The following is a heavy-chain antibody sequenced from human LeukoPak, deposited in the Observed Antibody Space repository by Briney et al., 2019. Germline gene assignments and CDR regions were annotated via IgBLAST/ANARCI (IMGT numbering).Heavy chain of an antibody. V-gene: IGHV3-11*04. CDR3: AEGAAADPIDY. J-gene: IGHJ4*02. CDR2: ISSSGSTI. Sequence: GGSLRLSCAASGFTFSDYYMSLIRQAPGKGLEWVSYISSSGSTIYYADSVKGRFTISRDNAKNSLYLQMNSLRAEDTAVYYCAEGAAADPIDYWGQGTLVTVSS. CDR1: GFTFSDYY. D-gene: IGHD6-13*01.